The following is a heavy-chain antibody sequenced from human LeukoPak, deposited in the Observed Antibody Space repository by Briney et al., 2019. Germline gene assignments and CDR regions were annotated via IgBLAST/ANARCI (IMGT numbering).Heavy chain of an antibody. V-gene: IGHV1-2*02. J-gene: IGHJ5*02. Sequence: ASVKVSCKASGYTFTGYYMHWVRQAPGQGLEWMGWINPNSGGTNYAQKFQGRVTMTRDTSISTAYMELSRLRSDDTAVYYCARDSKWADYYGSGSYYNVGGFDPWGQGTLVTVSS. CDR3: ARDSKWADYYGSGSYYNVGGFDP. CDR2: INPNSGGT. D-gene: IGHD3-10*01. CDR1: GYTFTGYY.